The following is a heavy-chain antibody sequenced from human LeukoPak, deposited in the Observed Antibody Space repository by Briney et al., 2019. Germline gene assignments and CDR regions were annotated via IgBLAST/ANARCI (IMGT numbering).Heavy chain of an antibody. CDR3: ARGLPLFDP. J-gene: IGHJ5*02. CDR1: GFTFSSYD. D-gene: IGHD2-15*01. Sequence: GGSLRLSCAGSGFTFSSYDMNWIRQAPGKGLEWVSYISISSSTIYYAESVKGRFTISRDNAKNSLYLQANSLRAEDTAIYYCARGLPLFDPWGQGTLVTVSS. V-gene: IGHV3-48*01. CDR2: ISISSSTI.